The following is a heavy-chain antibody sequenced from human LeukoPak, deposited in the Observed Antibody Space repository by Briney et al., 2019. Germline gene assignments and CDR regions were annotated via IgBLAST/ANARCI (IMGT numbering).Heavy chain of an antibody. Sequence: GGSLRLSCAASGFTFSSYWMHWVRQAPGKGLVWASRINSDGSSTSYADSVKGRLTISRDNAKNTLYLQMNSLRAEDTAVYYCARGGYDFWSGGGFDPWGQGTLVTVSS. CDR2: INSDGSST. CDR3: ARGGYDFWSGGGFDP. D-gene: IGHD3-3*01. V-gene: IGHV3-74*01. J-gene: IGHJ5*02. CDR1: GFTFSSYW.